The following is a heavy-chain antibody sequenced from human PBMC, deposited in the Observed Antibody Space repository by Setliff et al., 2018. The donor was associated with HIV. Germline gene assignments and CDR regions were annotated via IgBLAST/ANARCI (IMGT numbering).Heavy chain of an antibody. CDR2: VYHTGST. Sequence: SETLSLTCGVSGYSMSSGYCWGWVRQPPGKGLEWIGKVYHTGSTYYNPSLKSRVTISVDTSKNQFSLKLSSVIAADTAVYYCARHAAGPDGPFDYWGQGTLVTVSS. CDR1: GYSMSSGYC. V-gene: IGHV4-38-2*01. D-gene: IGHD2-2*01. J-gene: IGHJ4*02. CDR3: ARHAAGPDGPFDY.